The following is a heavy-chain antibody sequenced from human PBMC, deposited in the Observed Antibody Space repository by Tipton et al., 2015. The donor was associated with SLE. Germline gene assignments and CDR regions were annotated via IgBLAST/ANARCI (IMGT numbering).Heavy chain of an antibody. CDR3: TRERPDYGAGLYYYGMDV. D-gene: IGHD4-17*01. V-gene: IGHV3-66*01. CDR1: GFTISSHYY. Sequence: SLRLSCAASGFTISSHYYMTWVRQPPGKGLEWVSLIRSGGSTYHADSVRGRFTISRDISKNTVYLQMNSLRAEDTAVYYCTRERPDYGAGLYYYGMDVWGQGTTVTVSS. CDR2: IRSGGST. J-gene: IGHJ6*02.